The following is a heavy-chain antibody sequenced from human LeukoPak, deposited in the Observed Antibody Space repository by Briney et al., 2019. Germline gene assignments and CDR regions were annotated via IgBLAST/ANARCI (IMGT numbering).Heavy chain of an antibody. Sequence: SETLSLTCAVYGGSFSGYYWSWIRQPPGKGLEWIGEINHSGSTNYNPTLKSRVTISVDTSKNQFSLKLSSVTAADTAVYYCARGIAVAGTGFDYWGQGTLVTVSS. CDR3: ARGIAVAGTGFDY. CDR1: GGSFSGYY. V-gene: IGHV4-34*01. CDR2: INHSGST. J-gene: IGHJ4*02. D-gene: IGHD6-19*01.